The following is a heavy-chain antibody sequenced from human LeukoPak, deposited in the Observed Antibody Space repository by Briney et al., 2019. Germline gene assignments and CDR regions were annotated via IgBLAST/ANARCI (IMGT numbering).Heavy chain of an antibody. Sequence: SETLSLTCTVSGGSISSGGYYWNWIRRPPGKGLEWIGYIYYNGNTNYSPSLKSRVTMSVDTSKNLFSLKVSSVTAADTAVYYCARGRSNYYGMDVWGQGTTVTVSS. D-gene: IGHD1-26*01. CDR1: GGSISSGGYY. J-gene: IGHJ6*02. CDR2: IYYNGNT. CDR3: ARGRSNYYGMDV. V-gene: IGHV4-61*08.